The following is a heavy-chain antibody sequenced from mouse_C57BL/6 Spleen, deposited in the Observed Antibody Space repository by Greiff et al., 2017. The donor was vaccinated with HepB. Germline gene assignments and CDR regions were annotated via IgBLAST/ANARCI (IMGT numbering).Heavy chain of an antibody. V-gene: IGHV5-17*01. D-gene: IGHD2-5*01. CDR3: ARVYYSNYEFAY. J-gene: IGHJ3*01. CDR2: ISSGSSTI. Sequence: EVMLVESGGGLVKPGGSLKLSCAASGFTFSDYGMHWVRQAPEKGLEWVAYISSGSSTIYYADTVKGRFTISRDNAKNTLFLQMTSLRSEDTAMYYCARVYYSNYEFAYWGQGTLVTVSA. CDR1: GFTFSDYG.